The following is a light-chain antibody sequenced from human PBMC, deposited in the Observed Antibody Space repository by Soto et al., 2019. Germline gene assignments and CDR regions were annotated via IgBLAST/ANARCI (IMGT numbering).Light chain of an antibody. V-gene: IGLV2-23*01. CDR2: EGS. J-gene: IGLJ2*01. Sequence: QSALTQPASVSGSPGQSITISCTGTSSDVGSYNLVSWYQQHPGKAPKLMIYEGSKRPSGVSNRFSGSKSGNTASLTISGLQAEEEADYYCCSYAGSSPPVVFGGGTQLTVL. CDR1: SSDVGSYNL. CDR3: CSYAGSSPPVV.